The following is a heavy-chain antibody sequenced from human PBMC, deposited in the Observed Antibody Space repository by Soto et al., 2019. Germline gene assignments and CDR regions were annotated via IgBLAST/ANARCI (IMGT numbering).Heavy chain of an antibody. V-gene: IGHV1-69*13. CDR3: ARAKTDLTAMVKPGYYYYGMDV. J-gene: IGHJ6*01. D-gene: IGHD5-18*01. CDR2: IIPIFGTA. Sequence: SVKVSCKASGGTFSSYAISWVRQAPGQGLEWMGGIIPIFGTANYAQKFQGRVTITADESTSTAYMELSSLRSEDTAVYYCARAKTDLTAMVKPGYYYYGMDVWGQGTTVTVSS. CDR1: GGTFSSYA.